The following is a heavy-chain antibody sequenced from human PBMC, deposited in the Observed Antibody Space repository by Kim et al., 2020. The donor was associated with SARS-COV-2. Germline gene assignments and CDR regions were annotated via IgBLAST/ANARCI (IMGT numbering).Heavy chain of an antibody. Sequence: SETLSLTCAVYGGSFSGYYWSWIRQPPGKGLEWIGEINHSGSTNYNPSLKSRVTISVDTSKNQFSLKLSSVTAADTAVYYCARAYSSGWSAGGDYWGQGTLVTVSS. CDR1: GGSFSGYY. V-gene: IGHV4-34*01. CDR3: ARAYSSGWSAGGDY. D-gene: IGHD6-19*01. J-gene: IGHJ4*02. CDR2: INHSGST.